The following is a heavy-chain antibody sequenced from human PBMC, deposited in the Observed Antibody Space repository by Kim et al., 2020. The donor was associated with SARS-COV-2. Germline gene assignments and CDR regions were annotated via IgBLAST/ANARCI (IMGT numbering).Heavy chain of an antibody. D-gene: IGHD3-22*01. J-gene: IGHJ4*02. Sequence: LQSRVTISVDTSKNQFSLKLSSVTAADTAVYYCARESDSSGYYRSYYFDYWGQGTLVTVSS. CDR3: ARESDSSGYYRSYYFDY. V-gene: IGHV4-59*01.